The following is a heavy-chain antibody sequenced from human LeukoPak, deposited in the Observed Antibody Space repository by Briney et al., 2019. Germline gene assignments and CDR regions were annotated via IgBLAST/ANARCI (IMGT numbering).Heavy chain of an antibody. D-gene: IGHD3-3*01. CDR3: ARGTRGLEWLANDAFDI. V-gene: IGHV4-38-2*01. CDR2: MYHSGST. Sequence: SETLSLTCAVSGYSISSGYYWGWIRQPPGKGLEWIGSMYHSGSTYYNPSLKSRVTISVDTSKNQFSLKLSSVTAADTAVYYCARGTRGLEWLANDAFDIWGQGTMVTVSS. CDR1: GYSISSGYY. J-gene: IGHJ3*02.